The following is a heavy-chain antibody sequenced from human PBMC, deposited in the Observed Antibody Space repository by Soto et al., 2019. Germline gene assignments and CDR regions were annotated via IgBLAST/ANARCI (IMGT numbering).Heavy chain of an antibody. CDR3: AKDTVGGYSFWSGYYSDGLDV. V-gene: IGHV3-23*01. CDR1: GFTFDSYA. Sequence: EVKLLESGGGLAQPGGSLRLSCVGSGFTFDSYAISWVRQAPGERLQWIAAISGSADGTDYAHSVRGRFTISRDNAKKRVHLQRDSLRVEDTAVYFCAKDTVGGYSFWSGYYSDGLDVWGQGTLVSVS. J-gene: IGHJ3*01. D-gene: IGHD3-3*01. CDR2: ISGSADGT.